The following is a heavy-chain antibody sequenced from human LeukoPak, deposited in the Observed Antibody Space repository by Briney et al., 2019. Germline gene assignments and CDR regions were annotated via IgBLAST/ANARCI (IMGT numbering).Heavy chain of an antibody. CDR2: ISYDGSNK. Sequence: GGSLRFSCAASGFTFSSYGMHWVRQAPGKGLEWVAVISYDGSNKYYADSVKGRFTISRDSSKNTLYLQMNSLRAEDTAVYYCAKDFQRYYYDSSGYLYWGQGTLVTVSS. V-gene: IGHV3-30*18. D-gene: IGHD3-22*01. CDR3: AKDFQRYYYDSSGYLY. J-gene: IGHJ4*02. CDR1: GFTFSSYG.